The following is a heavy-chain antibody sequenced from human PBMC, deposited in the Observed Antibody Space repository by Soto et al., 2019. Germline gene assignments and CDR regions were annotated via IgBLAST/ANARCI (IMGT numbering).Heavy chain of an antibody. J-gene: IGHJ4*02. CDR3: ARDFGIAAAVFVY. V-gene: IGHV4-59*01. CDR2: IYYSGST. Sequence: SETLSLTCTVSGGSISSYYWSWIRQPPGKGLEWIGYIYYSGSTNYNPSLKSRVTISVDTSKNQFSLKLSSETAADTAVYYCARDFGIAAAVFVYWGQGTLVTVSS. D-gene: IGHD6-13*01. CDR1: GGSISSYY.